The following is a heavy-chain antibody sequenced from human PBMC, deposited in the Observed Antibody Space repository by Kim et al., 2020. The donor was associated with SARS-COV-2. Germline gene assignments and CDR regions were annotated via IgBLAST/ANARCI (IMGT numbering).Heavy chain of an antibody. V-gene: IGHV1-2*02. CDR3: ATGSGYSSTWGPFDY. CDR1: GYTFTGYY. CDR2: MNPNSGAT. J-gene: IGHJ4*02. D-gene: IGHD2-2*01. Sequence: ASVKVSCKTSGYTFTGYYMHWVRQAPGQGLEWMGWMNPNSGATYYAQKFQGRVTMTRDASIGTAYMDLSRVTSDDTAFYYCATGSGYSSTWGPFDYWGQGTLVTVSS.